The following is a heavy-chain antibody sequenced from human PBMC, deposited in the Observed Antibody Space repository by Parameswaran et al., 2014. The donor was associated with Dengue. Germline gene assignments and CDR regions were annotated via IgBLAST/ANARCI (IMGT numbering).Heavy chain of an antibody. J-gene: IGHJ6*02. V-gene: IGHV3-33*01. D-gene: IGHD5-18*01. CDR2: IWYDGSNK. CDR3: ARDGPRMRYGMMGGMDV. Sequence: VRQAPGKGLEWVAVIWYDGSNKYYADSVKGRFTISRDNSKNTLYLQMNSLRAEDTAVYYCARDGPRMRYGMMGGMDVWGQGTTVTVSS.